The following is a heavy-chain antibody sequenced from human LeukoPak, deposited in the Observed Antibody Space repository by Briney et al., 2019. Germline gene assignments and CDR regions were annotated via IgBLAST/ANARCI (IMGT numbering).Heavy chain of an antibody. CDR2: VCLMVRT. CDR1: GGSIRPNY. D-gene: IGHD3-22*01. Sequence: SETLSLTCTVSGGSIRPNYWSWIRQAPQMGLEWIGYVCLMVRTNVVPSLKSRATISVGMSQNQISLKMTSVTAADTALYYCAKMGGHFYDSSTYDPNWFDHWGQGILVTVSS. CDR3: AKMGGHFYDSSTYDPNWFDH. J-gene: IGHJ5*02. V-gene: IGHV4-59*01.